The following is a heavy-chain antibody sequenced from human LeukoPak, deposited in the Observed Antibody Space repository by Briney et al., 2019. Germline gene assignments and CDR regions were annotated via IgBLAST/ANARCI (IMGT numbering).Heavy chain of an antibody. Sequence: PSETLSLTCTVSGGSISSYYWCWIRQPPGKGLEWIGYIYYSGSTNYNPSLKSRVTISVDTSKNQFSLKLGSVTAADTAVYYCASFRGGVDSSPFDYWGQGTLVTVSS. CDR1: GGSISSYY. V-gene: IGHV4-59*01. J-gene: IGHJ4*02. D-gene: IGHD3-22*01. CDR2: IYYSGST. CDR3: ASFRGGVDSSPFDY.